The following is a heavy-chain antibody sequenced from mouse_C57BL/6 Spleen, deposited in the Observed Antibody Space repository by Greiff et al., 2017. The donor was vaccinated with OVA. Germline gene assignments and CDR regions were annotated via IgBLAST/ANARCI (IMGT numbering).Heavy chain of an antibody. D-gene: IGHD2-4*01. CDR3: VRPDYDYDAWFAY. V-gene: IGHV10-1*01. CDR1: GFSFNTYA. CDR2: IRSKSNNYAT. Sequence: EVQRVESGGGLVQPKGSLKLSCAASGFSFNTYAMNWVRQAPGKGLEWVARIRSKSNNYATYYADSVKDRFTISRDDSESMLYLQMNNLKTEDTAMYYCVRPDYDYDAWFAYWGQGTLVIVSA. J-gene: IGHJ3*01.